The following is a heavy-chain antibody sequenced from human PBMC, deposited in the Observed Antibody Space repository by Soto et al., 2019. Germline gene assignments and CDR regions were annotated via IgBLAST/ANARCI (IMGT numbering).Heavy chain of an antibody. D-gene: IGHD3-3*01. CDR2: IYYSWST. CDR1: GGSISRGCYY. J-gene: IGHJ4*02. CDR3: ARAASTMSLEWLLFDY. Sequence: SETLSLTCTVSGGSISRGCYYWSWILQHPGKGLEWIVYIYYSWSTYYNPSLKSRVTISVDTSKNQFSLKLSSVTAADTAVYYCARAASTMSLEWLLFDYWGQGTLVTVSS. V-gene: IGHV4-31*03.